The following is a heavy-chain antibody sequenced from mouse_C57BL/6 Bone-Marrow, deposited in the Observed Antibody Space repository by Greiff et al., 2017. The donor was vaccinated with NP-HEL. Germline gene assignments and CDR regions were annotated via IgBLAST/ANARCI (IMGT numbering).Heavy chain of an antibody. D-gene: IGHD1-1*01. Sequence: QVQLQQPGAELVRPGTSVKLSCKASGYTFTSYWMHWVKQRPGQGLEWIGVIDPSDSYTNYNQKFKGKATLTVDTSSSTAYMQLSSLTSEDSAVYYGATYGRGYWGQGTTLTVSS. CDR3: ATYGRGY. J-gene: IGHJ2*01. V-gene: IGHV1-59*01. CDR2: IDPSDSYT. CDR1: GYTFTSYW.